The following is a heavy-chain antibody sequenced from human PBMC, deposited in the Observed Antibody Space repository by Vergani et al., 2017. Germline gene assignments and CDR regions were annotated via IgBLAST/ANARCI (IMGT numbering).Heavy chain of an antibody. CDR3: ARVSGSYSSFDY. V-gene: IGHV4-39*07. D-gene: IGHD1-26*01. CDR2: IYYSGST. Sequence: QLQLQESGPGLVKPSETLSLTCTVSGGSISSSSYYWGWIRQPPGKGLEWIGSIYYSGSTNYNPALKSRVTISVDTSKNQFSLKLSSVTAADTAVYYCARVSGSYSSFDYWGQGTLVTVSS. J-gene: IGHJ4*02. CDR1: GGSISSSSYY.